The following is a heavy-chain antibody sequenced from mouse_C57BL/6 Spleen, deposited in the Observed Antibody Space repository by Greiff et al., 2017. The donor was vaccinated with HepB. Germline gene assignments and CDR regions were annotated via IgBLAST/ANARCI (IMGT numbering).Heavy chain of an antibody. CDR1: GYTFTSYW. CDR3: ARLVITTVVAPYFDV. CDR2: IDPSDSYT. Sequence: QVQLQQPGAELVKPGASVKLSCKASGYTFTSYWMQWVKQRPGQGLEWIGEIDPSDSYTNYNQKFKGKATLTVDTSSSTAYMQLSSLTSEDSAVYYCARLVITTVVAPYFDVGGTGTTVTVSS. V-gene: IGHV1-50*01. J-gene: IGHJ1*03. D-gene: IGHD1-1*01.